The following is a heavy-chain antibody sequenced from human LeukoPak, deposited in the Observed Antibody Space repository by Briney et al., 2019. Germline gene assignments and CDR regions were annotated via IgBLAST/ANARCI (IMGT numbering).Heavy chain of an antibody. CDR1: GFTVSSNY. J-gene: IGHJ4*02. CDR2: IYSGGST. Sequence: GGSLRLSCAASGFTVSSNYMSWVRQAPGKGLEWVSVIYSGGSTYYADSVKGGFTTSRDNSKNTLYLQMNSLRAEDTAVYYCARPGARYYFDYWGQGTLVTVSS. D-gene: IGHD7-27*01. CDR3: ARPGARYYFDY. V-gene: IGHV3-66*01.